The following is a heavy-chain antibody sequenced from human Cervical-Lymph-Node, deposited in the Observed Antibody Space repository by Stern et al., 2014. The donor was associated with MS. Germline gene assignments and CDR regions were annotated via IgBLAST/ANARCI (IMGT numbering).Heavy chain of an antibody. Sequence: QVQLVESGGGVVQPGRSLRLSCAGSGFTFSSHAMHWVRLAPGKGLEWVAVISYDGSNKYYADSVEGRFTISRDNAKNTLFVQMNSLSPEDTAVYYCARGPYGHYAGEFDYVGQGTLVTLPS. CDR3: ARGPYGHYAGEFDY. CDR1: GFTFSSHA. J-gene: IGHJ4*02. D-gene: IGHD4-17*01. V-gene: IGHV3-30-3*01. CDR2: ISYDGSNK.